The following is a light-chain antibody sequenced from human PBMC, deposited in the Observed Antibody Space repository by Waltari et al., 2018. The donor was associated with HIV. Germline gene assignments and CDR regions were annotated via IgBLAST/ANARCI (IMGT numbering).Light chain of an antibody. CDR3: QQYYTTPRT. Sequence: DIVLTQSPDSLAVSLGERATINCTSSKSLLYISNNKSCLTWYQQKPGQPPKLLVYWASTRESGVPDRFSGSGSGTDFTLTISSLQAEDVAVYYCQQYYTTPRTFGQGTKVEIK. V-gene: IGKV4-1*01. CDR1: KSLLYISNNKSC. CDR2: WAS. J-gene: IGKJ1*01.